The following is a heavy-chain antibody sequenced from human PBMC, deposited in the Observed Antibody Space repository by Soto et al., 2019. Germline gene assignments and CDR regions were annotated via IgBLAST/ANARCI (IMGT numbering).Heavy chain of an antibody. J-gene: IGHJ4*02. Sequence: EVQLVESGGGLVQPGGSLKLSCAASGFTFSDSAIHWVRQTSGKGLEWVGRIRSKANNYATVYAASLEGRFTISRDDAKNTAHLQMNSLKTEDTAVYDCTRPTVGDYSAFDYWGQGTLVIVSS. D-gene: IGHD4-17*01. CDR3: TRPTVGDYSAFDY. CDR2: IRSKANNYAT. V-gene: IGHV3-73*02. CDR1: GFTFSDSA.